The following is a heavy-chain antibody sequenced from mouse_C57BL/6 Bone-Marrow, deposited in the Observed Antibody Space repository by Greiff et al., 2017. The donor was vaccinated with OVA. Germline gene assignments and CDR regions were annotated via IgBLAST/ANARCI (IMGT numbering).Heavy chain of an antibody. J-gene: IGHJ3*01. CDR2: ISSGGDYI. CDR3: TRGGGFFAY. CDR1: LFTFIIYA. Sequence: EVMLVESGEGLVKPGGSLKLSCAPPLFTFIIYAMSWVRQTPEKRLEWVAYISSGGDYIYYADTVKGRFTISRDNARNTLYLQMSSLKSEDTAMYYCTRGGGFFAYWGQGTLVTVSA. V-gene: IGHV5-9-1*02. D-gene: IGHD1-1*02.